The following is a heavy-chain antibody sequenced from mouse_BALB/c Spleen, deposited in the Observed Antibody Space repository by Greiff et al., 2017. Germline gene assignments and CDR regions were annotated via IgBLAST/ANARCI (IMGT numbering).Heavy chain of an antibody. CDR2: INPYNGGT. D-gene: IGHD2-2*01. V-gene: IGHV1-18*01. Sequence: EVQLQESGPELVKPGASMKISCKASGYSFTGYTMNWVKQSHGKNLEWIGLINPYNGGTSYNQKFTGKATLTVDKSSSTAYMELLSLTSEDSAVYYCARDYGYDEGVYFDYWGQGTTLTVSS. J-gene: IGHJ2*01. CDR1: GYSFTGYT. CDR3: ARDYGYDEGVYFDY.